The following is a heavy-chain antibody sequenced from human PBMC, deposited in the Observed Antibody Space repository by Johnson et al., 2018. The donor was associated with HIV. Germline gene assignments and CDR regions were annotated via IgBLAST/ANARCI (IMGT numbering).Heavy chain of an antibody. V-gene: IGHV3-15*01. D-gene: IGHD6-19*01. J-gene: IGHJ3*02. Sequence: VQLVESGGGLVKPGGSLRLSCAASGFTFSNAWMTWVRQAPGKGLEWVGRIKSKTDGGTTDYAAPVKGRFTISRDDSKDTLYLQMNSLKIEDTAVYYCAKAKHHWAVAALDAFDIWGQGTMVTVSS. CDR2: IKSKTDGGTT. CDR3: AKAKHHWAVAALDAFDI. CDR1: GFTFSNAW.